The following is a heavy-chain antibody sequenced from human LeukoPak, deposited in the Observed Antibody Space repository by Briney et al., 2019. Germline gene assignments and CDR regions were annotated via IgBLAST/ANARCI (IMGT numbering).Heavy chain of an antibody. CDR1: RFTFSSYS. CDR3: ARDFSDDSSGYYGELDY. J-gene: IGHJ4*02. V-gene: IGHV3-21*01. Sequence: GGSLRLSCAASRFTFSSYSMNWVRQAPGKGLEWVSSISSSSYIYYADSVKGRFTITRDNAKNSLYLQMNSLRAEDTAVYYCARDFSDDSSGYYGELDYWGQGTLVTVSA. D-gene: IGHD3-22*01. CDR2: ISSSSYI.